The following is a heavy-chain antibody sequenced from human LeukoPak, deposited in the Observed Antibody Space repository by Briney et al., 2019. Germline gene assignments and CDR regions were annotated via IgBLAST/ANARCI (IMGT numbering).Heavy chain of an antibody. CDR3: ARNNGMDV. J-gene: IGHJ6*02. V-gene: IGHV3-7*03. CDR2: VNRDGSET. Sequence: GGSLRLSCAAPGFPLSSHWMTWVRQVPGRGPEWVANVNRDGSETYYLDSVKGRFTISKDNAKNSLYLQMNSLRAEDTALYHCARNNGMDVWGQGTTVIVSS. CDR1: GFPLSSHW.